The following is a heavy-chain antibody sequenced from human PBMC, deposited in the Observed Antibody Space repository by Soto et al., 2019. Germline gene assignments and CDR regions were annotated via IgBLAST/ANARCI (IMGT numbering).Heavy chain of an antibody. CDR2: IYHSRNT. Sequence: QLQLQESGSGLVKPSQTLSLTCAVSGGSISSGGYSWTWVRQPPGKGLEWIGYIYHSRNTYYHPSLKSRVTISGDMSKNQFTLNLSSVSAADTGVYSCASNVAADDALSVWGQGTMVTVSS. CDR1: GGSISSGGYS. D-gene: IGHD2-15*01. V-gene: IGHV4-30-2*01. J-gene: IGHJ3*01. CDR3: ASNVAADDALSV.